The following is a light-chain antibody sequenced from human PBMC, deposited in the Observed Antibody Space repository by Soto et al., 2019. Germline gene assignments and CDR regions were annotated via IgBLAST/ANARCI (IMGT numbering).Light chain of an antibody. CDR3: QQYNNWPSYT. CDR2: GAS. J-gene: IGKJ2*01. CDR1: QSVSSN. V-gene: IGKV3-15*01. Sequence: EIVMTQSPATLSVSPGERATLSCRASQSVSSNLAWYQQKPGQAPRLLIYGASTRATGIPARFSGSGSGAEFTLTISSLQLEDVAVYYCQQYNNWPSYTFGQGTKLEIK.